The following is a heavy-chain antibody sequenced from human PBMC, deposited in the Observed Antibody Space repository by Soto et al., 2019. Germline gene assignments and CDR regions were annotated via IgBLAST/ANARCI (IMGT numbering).Heavy chain of an antibody. CDR3: ARDTADRVGFDY. D-gene: IGHD5-12*01. Sequence: QVYLVESGGGVVQPGRSLRLSCAASGFTFNNYNMHWVRQAPGKGLEWVARISYDGSNKNYPDSVKGRFIISRDNSENTLYLQMNSLRLEDTAVYYCARDTADRVGFDYLGQGSLVTVSS. CDR2: ISYDGSNK. V-gene: IGHV3-30*03. CDR1: GFTFNNYN. J-gene: IGHJ4*02.